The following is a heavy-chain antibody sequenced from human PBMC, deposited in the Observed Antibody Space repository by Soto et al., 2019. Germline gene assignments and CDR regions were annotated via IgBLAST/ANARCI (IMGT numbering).Heavy chain of an antibody. CDR2: IYWDDAK. Sequence: SGPPLVNPTQTLTLTFTFSGFSLSTREVGVGWIRQPPGKALEWLALIYWDDAKRYRPSLKSRLTIVKDTSKNLVILVMTNMDPEDTATYYCAYRAYYYGSGSYYTHWGQGILVTVSP. V-gene: IGHV2-5*02. J-gene: IGHJ4*02. CDR3: AYRAYYYGSGSYYTH. D-gene: IGHD3-10*01. CDR1: GFSLSTREVG.